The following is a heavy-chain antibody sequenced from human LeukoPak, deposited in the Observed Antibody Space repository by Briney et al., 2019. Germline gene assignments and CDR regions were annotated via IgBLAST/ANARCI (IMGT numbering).Heavy chain of an antibody. D-gene: IGHD6-13*01. Sequence: GGSLRLSCAASGFTFSSYSMNWVRQAPGKGLEWVSSISSSSSYIYYADSVKGRFTISRDNAKNSLYPQMNSLRAEDTAVYYCARAGHRSSSWTVWLHAYFDYWGQGTLVTVSS. CDR2: ISSSSSYI. CDR3: ARAGHRSSSWTVWLHAYFDY. J-gene: IGHJ4*02. CDR1: GFTFSSYS. V-gene: IGHV3-21*01.